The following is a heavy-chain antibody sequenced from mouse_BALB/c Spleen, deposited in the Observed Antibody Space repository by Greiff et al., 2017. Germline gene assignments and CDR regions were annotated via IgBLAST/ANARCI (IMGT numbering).Heavy chain of an antibody. CDR2: IRLKSNNYAT. CDR3: TRSDGYSYAMDY. J-gene: IGHJ4*01. D-gene: IGHD2-3*01. V-gene: IGHV6-6*02. Sequence: EVKVEESGGGLVQPGGSMKLSCVASGFTFSNYWMNWVRQSPEKGLEWVAEIRLKSNNYATHYAESVKGRFTISRDDSKSSVYLQMNNLRAEDTGIYYCTRSDGYSYAMDYWGQGTSVTVSS. CDR1: GFTFSNYW.